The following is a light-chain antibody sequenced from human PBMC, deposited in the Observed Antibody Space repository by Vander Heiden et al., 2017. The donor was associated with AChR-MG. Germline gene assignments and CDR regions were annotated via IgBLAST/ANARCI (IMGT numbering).Light chain of an antibody. V-gene: IGLV2-14*03. CDR3: SSSTITAVV. CDR2: DVS. J-gene: IGLJ2*01. CDR1: SSDVGSFKY. Sequence: QSALTQPASVSGSPGQSVTISCTGTSSDVGSFKYVSWYQQHPGKAPKLIIYDVSFRPSGVSNRFSGSKSGSTASLTISGLQAEDESYYHCSSSTITAVVFGGGTKLTVL.